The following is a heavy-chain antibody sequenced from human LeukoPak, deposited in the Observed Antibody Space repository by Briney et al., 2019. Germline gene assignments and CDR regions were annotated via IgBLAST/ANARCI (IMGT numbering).Heavy chain of an antibody. V-gene: IGHV3-23*01. CDR3: AKDRGYQLLYTHLFDY. CDR2: ISGSGGST. Sequence: GGSLRLSCTASGFTFSSYAMSWVRQAPGKGLERVSAISGSGGSTYYSESVKGRFTISRDNSKNTLYLQMNSLRAEDTAVYYCAKDRGYQLLYTHLFDYWGQGTLVTVSS. J-gene: IGHJ4*02. CDR1: GFTFSSYA. D-gene: IGHD2-2*02.